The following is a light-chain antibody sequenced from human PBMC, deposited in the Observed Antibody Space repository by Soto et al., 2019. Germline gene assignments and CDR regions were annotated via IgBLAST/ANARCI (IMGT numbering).Light chain of an antibody. CDR3: QSYDSSLSAYVV. CDR2: GNS. Sequence: QSVLTQPPSVSVAPGQRVTISCTGSSSNIGAGYDVHWYQQLPGTAPKLLIYGNSNRPSGVPDRFSGSKSGTSASLAITGLQAEDEADYYCQSYDSSLSAYVVFGGGIKVTVL. CDR1: SSNIGAGYD. J-gene: IGLJ2*01. V-gene: IGLV1-40*01.